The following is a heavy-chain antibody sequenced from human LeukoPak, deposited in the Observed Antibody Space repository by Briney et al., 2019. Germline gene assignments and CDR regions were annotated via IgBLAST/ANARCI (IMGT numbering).Heavy chain of an antibody. Sequence: PSETLSLTCTVSGGSVSSGSYYWSWLRQPPGTGLEWIGYIYYSGSTNYNPSLKSRVTISVDTSKNQFSLKLSSVTAADTAVYYCARGGYDILTGYYPFDYWGQGTLVTVSS. CDR3: ARGGYDILTGYYPFDY. CDR1: GGSVSSGSYY. V-gene: IGHV4-61*01. J-gene: IGHJ4*02. D-gene: IGHD3-9*01. CDR2: IYYSGST.